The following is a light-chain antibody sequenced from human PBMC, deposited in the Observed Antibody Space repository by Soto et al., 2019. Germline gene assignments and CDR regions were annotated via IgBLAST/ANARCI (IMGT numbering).Light chain of an antibody. V-gene: IGKV2-24*01. CDR3: LQARELRT. CDR1: QSPLHIVENTY. J-gene: IGKJ2*02. Sequence: DIVMTQTPLSLPVTFGQPASISCRSSQSPLHIVENTYLSWLQQSPGQPPRVLIYKISKRISGVPDRFSGSGAGTDFTLRISRVEAEDGGVYYCLQARELRTVGQGTKLEIK. CDR2: KIS.